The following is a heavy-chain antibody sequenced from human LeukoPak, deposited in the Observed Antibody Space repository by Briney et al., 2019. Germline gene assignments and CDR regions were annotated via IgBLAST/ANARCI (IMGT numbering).Heavy chain of an antibody. V-gene: IGHV1-69*04. CDR1: GGTFSSYA. CDR2: IIPILGIA. J-gene: IGHJ3*01. Sequence: SVKVSCKASGGTFSSYAISWVRQAPGQGLEWMGRIIPILGIANYAQKFQGRVTITADKSTSTAYMELSSLRSEDTAVYYCARERVASTDPYGFDFLGQGDNGHRLF. D-gene: IGHD5-12*01. CDR3: ARERVASTDPYGFDF.